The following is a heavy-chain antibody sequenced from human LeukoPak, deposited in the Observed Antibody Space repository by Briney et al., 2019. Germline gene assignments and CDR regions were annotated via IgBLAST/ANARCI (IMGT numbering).Heavy chain of an antibody. CDR1: GFTFGSYE. CDR3: ARYGDY. Sequence: GGSLRLSCAASGFTFGSYEMNWVRQAPGKGLEWVSYISSSGSTTYYADSVKGRFTISRDNAKNSLNLQMNSLRAEDTAVYYCARYGDYWGQGTLVTVSS. J-gene: IGHJ4*02. V-gene: IGHV3-48*03. CDR2: ISSSGSTT. D-gene: IGHD3-10*01.